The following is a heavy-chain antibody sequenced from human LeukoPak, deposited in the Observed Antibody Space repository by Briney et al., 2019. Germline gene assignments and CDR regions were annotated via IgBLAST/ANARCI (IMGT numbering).Heavy chain of an antibody. J-gene: IGHJ4*02. V-gene: IGHV4-31*03. D-gene: IGHD2-15*01. Sequence: PSQTLSLTCTVSGGSISSGGYYWSWIRQHPGKGLEWIGYIYYSGSTYSNPSLKSRVTISVDTSKNQFSLKLSSVTAADTAVYYCARGGCSGGSCYCAYWGQGTLVTVSS. CDR1: GGSISSGGYY. CDR3: ARGGCSGGSCYCAY. CDR2: IYYSGST.